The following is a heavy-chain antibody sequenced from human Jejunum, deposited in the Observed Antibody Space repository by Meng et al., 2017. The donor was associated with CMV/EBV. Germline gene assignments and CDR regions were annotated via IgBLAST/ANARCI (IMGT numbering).Heavy chain of an antibody. Sequence: TGSGGSIRSYYGNWIRQAPGKGLELIAYMYHSGRTKYNSSLKSRVNISLDMSTNQFSLRLSSVTAADTAVYYCARGDERWSGYFMGWGQGTLVTVSS. J-gene: IGHJ4*02. CDR1: GGSIRSYY. V-gene: IGHV4-59*01. CDR3: ARGDERWSGYFMG. D-gene: IGHD3-3*01. CDR2: MYHSGRT.